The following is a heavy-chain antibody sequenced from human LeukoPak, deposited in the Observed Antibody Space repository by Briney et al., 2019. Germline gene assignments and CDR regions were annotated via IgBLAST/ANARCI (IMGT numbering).Heavy chain of an antibody. CDR1: GGSISSSSYY. CDR2: IYYSGST. D-gene: IGHD6-6*01. Sequence: PSETLSLTCTVSGGSISSSSYYWGWIRQPPGKGLEWIGSIYYSGSTYYNPSLKSRVTISVDTSKNQFSLRLSSVTAADTAVYYCARMPGARPLSWFDPWGQGTLVTVSS. V-gene: IGHV4-39*07. J-gene: IGHJ5*02. CDR3: ARMPGARPLSWFDP.